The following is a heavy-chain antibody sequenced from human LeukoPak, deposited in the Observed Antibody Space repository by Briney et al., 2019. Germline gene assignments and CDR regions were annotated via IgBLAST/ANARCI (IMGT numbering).Heavy chain of an antibody. Sequence: ASVKVSCKASGYTFTGYYMHWVRQAPGQGLEWMGWINPNSGGTNYAQKFQGRVTMTRDTSISTAYMELSRLRSDDTAVYYCARDYCSSTSCPDIAGTRFDPWGQGTLVTVSS. CDR3: ARDYCSSTSCPDIAGTRFDP. V-gene: IGHV1-2*02. CDR1: GYTFTGYY. D-gene: IGHD2-2*01. CDR2: INPNSGGT. J-gene: IGHJ5*02.